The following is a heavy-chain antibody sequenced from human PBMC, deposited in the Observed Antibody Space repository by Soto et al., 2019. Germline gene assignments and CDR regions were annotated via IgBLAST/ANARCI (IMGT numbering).Heavy chain of an antibody. CDR1: GFTFSSYW. CDR3: AREGYCSSTSCSQYYYYYYMDV. V-gene: IGHV3-7*01. D-gene: IGHD2-2*01. CDR2: IKQDGSEK. J-gene: IGHJ6*03. Sequence: GGSLRLSCAASGFTFSSYWMSWVRQAPGKGLEWVANIKQDGSEKYYVDSVKGRFTISRDKAKNSLYLQMNSLRAEDTAVYYCAREGYCSSTSCSQYYYYYYMDVWGKGTTVTVSS.